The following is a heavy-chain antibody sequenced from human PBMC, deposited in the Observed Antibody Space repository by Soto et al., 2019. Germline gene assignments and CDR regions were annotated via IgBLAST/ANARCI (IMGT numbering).Heavy chain of an antibody. CDR1: GYTLTSYA. J-gene: IGHJ4*02. V-gene: IGHV1-3*01. CDR3: ARSIVVVPALDY. Sequence: GASVKVXCKASGYTLTSYAMHWVRQAPGQRLEWMGWINAGNGNTKYSQKFQGRVTITRDTSASTAYMELSSLRPEDTAVYYCARSIVVVPALDYWGQGTLVTVTS. CDR2: INAGNGNT. D-gene: IGHD2-21*02.